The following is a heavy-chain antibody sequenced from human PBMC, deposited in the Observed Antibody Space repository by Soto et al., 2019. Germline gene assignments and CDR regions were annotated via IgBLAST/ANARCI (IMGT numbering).Heavy chain of an antibody. CDR2: ISRGGDKT. V-gene: IGHV3-23*01. CDR3: ANPKNTQSWGNGPDK. Sequence: LGGSLRLSCTASGFTFSTYAMNWVRQSPGKGLEWVSAISRGGDKTYYADSVRGRFTISRDNSRNTLYLQMNSLRAEDTALYYCANPKNTQSWGNGPDKWGQGPQVTVSS. CDR1: GFTFSTYA. J-gene: IGHJ4*02. D-gene: IGHD3-16*01.